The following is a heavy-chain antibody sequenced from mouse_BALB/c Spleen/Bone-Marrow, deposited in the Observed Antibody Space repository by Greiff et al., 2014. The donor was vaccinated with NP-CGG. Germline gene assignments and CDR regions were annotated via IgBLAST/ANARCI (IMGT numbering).Heavy chain of an antibody. J-gene: IGHJ4*01. CDR3: ARITTATGAMDY. V-gene: IGHV2-9*02. Sequence: VQLQQSGPGLVAPSQSLSITCTVSGFSLTSYGVHWVRQPPGKGLEWLGVIWADGSTNYNSALMSRLSIRKDNSKSQVFLKMNSLQTDDTAMYYCARITTATGAMDYWGQGTSVTVFS. CDR2: IWADGST. CDR1: GFSLTSYG. D-gene: IGHD1-2*01.